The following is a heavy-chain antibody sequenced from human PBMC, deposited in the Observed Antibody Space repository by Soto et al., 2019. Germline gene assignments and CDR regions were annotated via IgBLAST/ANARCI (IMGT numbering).Heavy chain of an antibody. V-gene: IGHV3-66*01. CDR3: AIASYYHDCGGEYDRYCFDY. J-gene: IGHJ4*02. Sequence: EVQLVESGGGLVQPGGSLRLSCAASGFTVNNNYMSWVRQAPGQGLEWVSVIYSGGSTYYADSVHGRFTIPLDNSKNTGPLQVNGLVAEDTAVYYCAIASYYHDCGGEYDRYCFDYWGQGTLVTVSS. CDR1: GFTVNNNY. CDR2: IYSGGST. D-gene: IGHD3-22*01.